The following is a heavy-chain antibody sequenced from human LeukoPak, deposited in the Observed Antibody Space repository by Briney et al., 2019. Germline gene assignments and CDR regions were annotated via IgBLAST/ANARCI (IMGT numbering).Heavy chain of an antibody. Sequence: GASVKVSCKASGYTFTGYYMHWVRQAPGQGLEWMGWISAYNGNTNYAQKLQGRVTMTTDTSTSTAYMELRSLRSDDTAVYYCARMGWTMVRGVIITFGDIGAYYYYYMDVWGKGTTVTVSS. V-gene: IGHV1-18*04. D-gene: IGHD3-10*01. CDR1: GYTFTGYY. CDR2: ISAYNGNT. CDR3: ARMGWTMVRGVIITFGDIGAYYYYYMDV. J-gene: IGHJ6*03.